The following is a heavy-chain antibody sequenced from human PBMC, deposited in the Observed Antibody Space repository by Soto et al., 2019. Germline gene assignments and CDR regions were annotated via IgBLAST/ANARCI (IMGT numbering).Heavy chain of an antibody. CDR2: IGQGGTGQ. V-gene: IGHV3-7*03. CDR1: GFTSTSAW. Sequence: VQLVASGGGLVQPGESLRLSCAASGFTSTSAWMGWVRQAPGKGLEWLANIGQGGTGQYYVDSMKGRFTISRDTAENAIILQMSGLRAEDTAVYYCVTYYSYSSSFYPGIDPWGQGTLVTVSS. CDR3: VTYYSYSSSFYPGIDP. D-gene: IGHD4-4*01. J-gene: IGHJ5*02.